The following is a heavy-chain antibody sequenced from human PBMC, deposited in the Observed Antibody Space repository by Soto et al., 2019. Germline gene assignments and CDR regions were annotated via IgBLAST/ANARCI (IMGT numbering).Heavy chain of an antibody. D-gene: IGHD3-3*01. CDR2: IKHDGSEK. V-gene: IGHV3-7*01. CDR3: ARAPTYYDFWSGYKYMDV. CDR1: GFTFSSYW. Sequence: GGSLRLSCAASGFTFSSYWMSWVRQAPGKGLEWVANIKHDGSEKYYMDSVKGRFTISRDNAKNSLYLQMNSLRAEDTAVYYCARAPTYYDFWSGYKYMDVWGKGTTVTVSS. J-gene: IGHJ6*03.